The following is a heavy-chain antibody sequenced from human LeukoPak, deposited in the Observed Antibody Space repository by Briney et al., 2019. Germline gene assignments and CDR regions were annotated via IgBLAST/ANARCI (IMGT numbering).Heavy chain of an antibody. CDR2: IYYSGST. D-gene: IGHD3-10*01. V-gene: IGHV4-39*01. CDR1: GGSISSSSSY. J-gene: IGHJ4*02. CDR3: ARQGGIRGVINF. Sequence: SETLSLTCTVSGGSISSSSSYWGWIRQPPGKGLEWIGSIYYSGSTYYNPSLESRVTISVDTSKSQFSLELSSATAADTAVYYCARQGGIRGVINFWGQGTLVTVSS.